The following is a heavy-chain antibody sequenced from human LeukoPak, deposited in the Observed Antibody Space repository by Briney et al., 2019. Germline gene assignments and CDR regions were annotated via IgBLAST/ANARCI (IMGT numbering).Heavy chain of an antibody. D-gene: IGHD2-2*01. CDR3: AREGSTSHYGMDV. J-gene: IGHJ6*02. CDR1: GFILTDYY. CDR2: ISSSGSTI. V-gene: IGHV3-11*04. Sequence: GSLRLSCAASGFILTDYYMDWLRQAPGKGLEWVSYISSSGSTIYYADSVKGRFTISRDNAKNSLYLQMNSLRAEDTAVYYCAREGSTSHYGMDVWGQGTTVTVSS.